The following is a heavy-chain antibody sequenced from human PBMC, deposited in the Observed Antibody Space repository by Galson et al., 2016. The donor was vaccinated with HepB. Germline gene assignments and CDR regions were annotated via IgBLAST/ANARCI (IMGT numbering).Heavy chain of an antibody. Sequence: RVTISVDTSKNQFSLKLNSVTAADTAVYYCARHGYGYTDGNNWVDPWGQGTLVTVSS. CDR3: ARHGYGYTDGNNWVDP. J-gene: IGHJ5*02. V-gene: IGHV4-59*08. D-gene: IGHD5-18*01.